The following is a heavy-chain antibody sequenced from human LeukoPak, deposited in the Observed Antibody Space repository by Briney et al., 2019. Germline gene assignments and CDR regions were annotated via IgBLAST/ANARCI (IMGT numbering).Heavy chain of an antibody. V-gene: IGHV4-34*01. J-gene: IGHJ4*02. CDR2: INHSGST. D-gene: IGHD3-9*01. Sequence: SETLSLTCAVYGGSFSGYYWSWIRQPPGKGLEWIGEINHSGSTNYNPPLKSRVTISVDTSKSQFSLKLSSVTAADTAVYYCARGKLIRYFDWLSRQFDYWGQGTLVTVSS. CDR1: GGSFSGYY. CDR3: ARGKLIRYFDWLSRQFDY.